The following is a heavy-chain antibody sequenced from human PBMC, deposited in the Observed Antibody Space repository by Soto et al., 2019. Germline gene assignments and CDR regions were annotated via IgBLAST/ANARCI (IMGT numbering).Heavy chain of an antibody. V-gene: IGHV1-69*02. CDR3: SIGSWSAETFDV. D-gene: IGHD2-2*01. Sequence: QVHLIQSGAEVKKPGSSAKVSCKDAGGTFNTYTLFWVRQAPGHGLEWMGRIIPMLPVTNSAQKFQGRLTLTAHKSTGTAFMELTSLTSDDTAVYYCSIGSWSAETFDVWGQGTMVTVSS. J-gene: IGHJ3*01. CDR1: GGTFNTYT. CDR2: IIPMLPVT.